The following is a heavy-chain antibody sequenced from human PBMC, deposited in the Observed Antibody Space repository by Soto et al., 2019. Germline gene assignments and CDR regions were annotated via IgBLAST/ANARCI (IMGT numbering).Heavy chain of an antibody. CDR3: SRGGRGSRWSSVWYYYYYGMDV. Sequence: GGSLRLSCAASGSTFSSYWMSWVRQAPGKGLEWVANIKQDGSEKYYVDSVKGRFTISRDNAKNSLYLQMNSLRAEDTAVYYCSRGGRGSRWSSVWYYYYYGMDVWGQGTTVTVSS. D-gene: IGHD6-13*01. CDR2: IKQDGSEK. CDR1: GSTFSSYW. V-gene: IGHV3-7*01. J-gene: IGHJ6*02.